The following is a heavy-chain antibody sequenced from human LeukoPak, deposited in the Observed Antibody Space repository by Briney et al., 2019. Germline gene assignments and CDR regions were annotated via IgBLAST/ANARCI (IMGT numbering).Heavy chain of an antibody. CDR1: GFTFSDYY. V-gene: IGHV3-11*04. J-gene: IGHJ3*02. CDR3: ARLVVVPAAKRDAFDI. D-gene: IGHD2-2*01. Sequence: PGGSLRLSCAASGFTFSDYYMSWLRQAPGKGLEWVSYISSSGSTIYYADSVKGRFTISRDNAKNSLYLQMNSLRAEDTAVYYCARLVVVPAAKRDAFDIGGQGTMATVTS. CDR2: ISSSGSTI.